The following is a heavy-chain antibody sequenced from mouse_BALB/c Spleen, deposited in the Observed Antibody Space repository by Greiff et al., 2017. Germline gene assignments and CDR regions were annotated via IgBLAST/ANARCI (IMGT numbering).Heavy chain of an antibody. CDR1: GFAFSSYD. CDR2: ISSGGGST. J-gene: IGHJ4*01. Sequence: EVMLVESGGGLVKPGGSLKLSCAASGFAFSSYDMSWVRQTPEKRLDWVAYISSGGGSTYYPDTVKGRFTISRDNAKNTLYLQMSSLKSEDTAMYYCARHDYDAMDYWGQGTSVTVSS. V-gene: IGHV5-12-1*01. CDR3: ARHDYDAMDY.